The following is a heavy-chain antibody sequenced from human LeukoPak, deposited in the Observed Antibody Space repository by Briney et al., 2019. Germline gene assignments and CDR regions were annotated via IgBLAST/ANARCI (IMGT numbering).Heavy chain of an antibody. Sequence: ASVKVSCKVSGYTLTELSMHWVRQAPGKGLEWMGGFDPEDGETIYAQKFQGRVTMTEDTSTDTAYMELSSLRSEDTAVYYCATRGSERFLEAFDIWGQGTMVTVSS. CDR2: FDPEDGET. J-gene: IGHJ3*02. CDR3: ATRGSERFLEAFDI. D-gene: IGHD3-3*01. CDR1: GYTLTELS. V-gene: IGHV1-24*01.